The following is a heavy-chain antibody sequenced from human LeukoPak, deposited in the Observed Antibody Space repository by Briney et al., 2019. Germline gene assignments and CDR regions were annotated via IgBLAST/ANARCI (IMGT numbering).Heavy chain of an antibody. CDR1: GFTFPNYV. Sequence: HPGGSLRLSCAASGFTFPNYVMSWVRQAPGKGLEWVSSISDNGGNTYYADSVKGRFTISRDNSKNTLYLQMNSLRVEDAAVYYCANEYSKGDVWGQGTMVTVSS. J-gene: IGHJ3*01. CDR2: ISDNGGNT. CDR3: ANEYSKGDV. D-gene: IGHD1-26*01. V-gene: IGHV3-23*01.